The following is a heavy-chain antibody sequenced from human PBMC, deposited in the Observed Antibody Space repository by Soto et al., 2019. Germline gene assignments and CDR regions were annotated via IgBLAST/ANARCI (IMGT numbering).Heavy chain of an antibody. CDR3: ASDAFDI. V-gene: IGHV3-64*01. CDR2: ISSNGGTT. Sequence: EVQLVESGGGLVQPGGSPRLSCAASGFSFSNYGMHWVRQAPGKGLEYVSAISSNGGTTYYANSVKGRFTISRDNSKNTLYLQMGSLRAEDMAVYYCASDAFDIWGQGTMVTVSS. J-gene: IGHJ3*02. CDR1: GFSFSNYG.